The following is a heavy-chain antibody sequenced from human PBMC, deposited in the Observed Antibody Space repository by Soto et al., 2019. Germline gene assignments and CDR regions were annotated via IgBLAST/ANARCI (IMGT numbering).Heavy chain of an antibody. J-gene: IGHJ6*02. D-gene: IGHD3-10*01. CDR2: IIPIFGTA. V-gene: IGHV1-69*13. CDR1: GGTFSSYA. Sequence: SVKVSCKASGGTFSSYAISWVRQAPGQGLEWMGGIIPIFGTANYAQKFKGRVTITADESTSTAYMELSSLRSEDTAVYYCARDPKDIWFGESHCYYGMDVWGQGTTVTVSS. CDR3: ARDPKDIWFGESHCYYGMDV.